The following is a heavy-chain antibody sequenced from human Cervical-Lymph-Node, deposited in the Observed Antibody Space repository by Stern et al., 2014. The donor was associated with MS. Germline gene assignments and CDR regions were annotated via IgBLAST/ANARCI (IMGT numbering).Heavy chain of an antibody. CDR2: IYPADSGI. CDR1: GYTFTNNW. CDR3: ARPPPRRKWDDPNCGMDV. J-gene: IGHJ6*02. Sequence: VQLVQSGAEVKNPGESLKLSCKGSGYTFTNNWIAWVRQMPGKGLEWMGIIYPADSGIRYSPSLPGQDTTSAEKPITTPYPPRSSLKAAASAVYYCARPPPRRKWDDPNCGMDVWGQGTTVTVSS. D-gene: IGHD1-1*01. V-gene: IGHV5-51*04.